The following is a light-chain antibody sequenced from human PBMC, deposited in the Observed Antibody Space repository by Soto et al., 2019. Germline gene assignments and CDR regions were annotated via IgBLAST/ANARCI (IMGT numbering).Light chain of an antibody. V-gene: IGLV2-23*01. CDR2: EGN. Sequence: QSALTQPASVSGSPGQSITISCTGTSSDVGSYNLVSWYQQHPGKAPKLMIYEGNKRPSGVSNRFSGSKSANTASLTISGLQTEYEADYYCCSYAGTHTFVFGTGTKVTVL. J-gene: IGLJ1*01. CDR3: CSYAGTHTFV. CDR1: SSDVGSYNL.